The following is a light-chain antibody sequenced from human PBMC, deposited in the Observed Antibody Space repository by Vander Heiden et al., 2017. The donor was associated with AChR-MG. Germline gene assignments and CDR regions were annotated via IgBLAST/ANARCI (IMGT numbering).Light chain of an antibody. CDR1: SSDVAGYKY. V-gene: IGLV2-14*03. CDR2: DVS. J-gene: IGLJ3*02. Sequence: QSALTQPASVSGSPGQSITISCTGTSSDVAGYKYVSWYQQHPSKSPRVMIYDVSNRPSGVSNRFSGSKSDNTASLTISGLQAEDEADYYCSSYTNNNTMVFGGGTKLTVL. CDR3: SSYTNNNTMV.